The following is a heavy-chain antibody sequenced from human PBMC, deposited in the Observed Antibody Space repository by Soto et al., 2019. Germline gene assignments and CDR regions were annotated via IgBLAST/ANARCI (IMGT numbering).Heavy chain of an antibody. D-gene: IGHD5-18*01. Sequence: QVQLVESGGGLVKPGGSLRLSCAASGFTFSDHYMSWVRQAPGKGLEWLAYINGNSGATNYVDSVKGRFTISRDNAKNSLYLQMNTLRAEDTAVYYCMRGVRGYSNSGDYWGQGTLVTVSS. CDR3: MRGVRGYSNSGDY. CDR1: GFTFSDHY. V-gene: IGHV3-11*06. J-gene: IGHJ4*02. CDR2: INGNSGAT.